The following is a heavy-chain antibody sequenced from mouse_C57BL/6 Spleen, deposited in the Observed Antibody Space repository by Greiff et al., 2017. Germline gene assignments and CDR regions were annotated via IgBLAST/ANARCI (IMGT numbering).Heavy chain of an antibody. V-gene: IGHV1-15*01. D-gene: IGHD2-4*01. CDR1: GYTFTDYE. Sequence: VQLQQSGAELVRPGASVTLSCKASGYTFTDYEMHWVKQTPVHGLEWIGAIDPETGGTAYNQKFQGKAILTADKSSSTAYMELRSLTSEVSAVYYCTREGDYDWFAYWGQGTLVTVSA. CDR3: TREGDYDWFAY. J-gene: IGHJ3*01. CDR2: IDPETGGT.